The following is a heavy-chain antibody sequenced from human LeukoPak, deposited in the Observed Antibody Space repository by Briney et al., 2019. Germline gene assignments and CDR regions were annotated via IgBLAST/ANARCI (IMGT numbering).Heavy chain of an antibody. CDR3: ASLGYCSSTSCYDY. V-gene: IGHV4-34*01. CDR1: GGSFSGYY. CDR2: INHSGST. Sequence: SETLSLTCAVYGGSFSGYYWSWICQPPGKGLEWIGEINHSGSTNYNPSLKSRVTISVDTSKNQLSLKLSSVTAADTAVYYCASLGYCSSTSCYDYWGQGTLVTVSS. J-gene: IGHJ4*02. D-gene: IGHD2-2*01.